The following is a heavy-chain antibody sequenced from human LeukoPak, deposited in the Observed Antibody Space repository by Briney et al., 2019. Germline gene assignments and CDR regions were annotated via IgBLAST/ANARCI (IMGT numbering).Heavy chain of an antibody. CDR2: IYYSGST. J-gene: IGHJ3*02. V-gene: IGHV4-39*01. CDR3: ARKSRFGNPRGAFDI. Sequence: SETLSLTCTVSGGSISSSGYYWGWIRQPPGKGLEWVGSIYYSGSTYYHPSLKSRVTISVDTSKNQFSLKLSSVTAADTAVYYCARKSRFGNPRGAFDIWGQGTMVTVSS. CDR1: GGSISSSGYY. D-gene: IGHD3-10*02.